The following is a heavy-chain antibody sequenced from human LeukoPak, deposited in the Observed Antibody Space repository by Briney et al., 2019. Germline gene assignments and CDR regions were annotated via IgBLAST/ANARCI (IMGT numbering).Heavy chain of an antibody. CDR3: ARTGEGYHDSSGYYNN. D-gene: IGHD3-22*01. Sequence: ASVKVSCKASGGTFSSYAISWVRQAPGQGLEWMGGIIPILGTANYAQKFQGRVTITTDESTSTAYMELSSLRSEDTAVYYCARTGEGYHDSSGYYNNWGQGTLVTVSS. CDR2: IIPILGTA. CDR1: GGTFSSYA. J-gene: IGHJ4*02. V-gene: IGHV1-69*05.